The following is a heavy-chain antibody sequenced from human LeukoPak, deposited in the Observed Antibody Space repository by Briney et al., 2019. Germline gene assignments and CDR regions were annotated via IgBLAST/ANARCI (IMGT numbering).Heavy chain of an antibody. CDR2: ISSSSSYI. D-gene: IGHD6-13*01. CDR1: GFTFSSYS. Sequence: GGSLRLSCAASGFTFSSYSMNWVRQAPGKGLEWVSSISSSSSYIYYADSVKGRFTISRDNAKNSLYLQMNSLRAEDTAVYYCARIAAAGYGMDVWGQGTTVTVSS. V-gene: IGHV3-21*01. CDR3: ARIAAAGYGMDV. J-gene: IGHJ6*02.